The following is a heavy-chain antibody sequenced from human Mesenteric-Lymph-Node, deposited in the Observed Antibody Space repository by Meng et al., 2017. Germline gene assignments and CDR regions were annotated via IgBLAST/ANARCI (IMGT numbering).Heavy chain of an antibody. J-gene: IGHJ5*02. V-gene: IGHV1-2*02. CDR3: ARTFGELLYEYNWFDP. Sequence: ASVKVSCKASGYTFTGYYMHWVRQAPGQGLEWMGWINPNSGGTNYAQKFQGRVTMTRDTSISTAYMELSRLRSDDTAVYYCARTFGELLYEYNWFDPWGQGTLVTVSS. CDR2: INPNSGGT. CDR1: GYTFTGYY. D-gene: IGHD3-10*01.